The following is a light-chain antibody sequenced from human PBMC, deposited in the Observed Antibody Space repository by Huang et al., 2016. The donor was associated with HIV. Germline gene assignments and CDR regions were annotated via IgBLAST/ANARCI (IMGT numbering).Light chain of an antibody. CDR2: GAS. CDR1: QSVSSSY. V-gene: IGKV3-20*01. Sequence: EIVLTQSPGTLSLSPGERATLSCRASQSVSSSYLAWYQQKPGQTPRLLIYGASSRATGSPDRFSGSGSGTDFTLTISRLEPEDFAVYYCQQYGSSPFTFGSGTKVDIK. J-gene: IGKJ3*01. CDR3: QQYGSSPFT.